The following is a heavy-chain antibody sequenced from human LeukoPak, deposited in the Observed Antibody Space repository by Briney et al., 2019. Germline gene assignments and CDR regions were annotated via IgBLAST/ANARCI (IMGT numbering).Heavy chain of an antibody. CDR1: GGSISSGSYY. Sequence: SETLSLTCTVSGGSISSGSYYWSWIRQPAGKGLEWIGRIYTSGSTNYNPSLKRRVTISVDTSKNQFSLKLSSVTAADTAVYYCARAYCGGDCYFGYYYYYMDVWGKGTTVTVSS. D-gene: IGHD2-21*02. CDR2: IYTSGST. CDR3: ARAYCGGDCYFGYYYYYMDV. V-gene: IGHV4-61*02. J-gene: IGHJ6*03.